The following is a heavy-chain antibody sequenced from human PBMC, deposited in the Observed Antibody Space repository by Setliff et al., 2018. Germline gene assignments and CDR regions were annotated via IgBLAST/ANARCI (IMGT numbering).Heavy chain of an antibody. CDR2: ISGSGDNT. CDR1: GFSFSNYA. V-gene: IGHV3-23*01. Sequence: GGSLRLSCVVSGFSFSNYAMSWVRQAPGKGLEWVSAISGSGDNTYYADSVKGRFTISRDNANQSLYLQMNSLRAEDTAVYYCARLALTGYDSSGYYYALEYYYYMDVWGKGTTVTVSS. D-gene: IGHD3-22*01. CDR3: ARLALTGYDSSGYYYALEYYYYMDV. J-gene: IGHJ6*03.